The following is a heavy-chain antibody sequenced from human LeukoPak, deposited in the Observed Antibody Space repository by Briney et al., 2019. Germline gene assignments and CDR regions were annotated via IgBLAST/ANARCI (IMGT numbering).Heavy chain of an antibody. V-gene: IGHV3-30-3*01. CDR3: ARDLGGYSYGSAFDY. CDR1: GFTFSSYA. D-gene: IGHD5-18*01. J-gene: IGHJ4*02. Sequence: GGSLRLSCAASGFTFSSYAMHWVRQAPGKGLEWVAVISYDGSNKYYADSVKGRFTISRDNSKNTLYLQMNSLRAEDTAVYYCARDLGGYSYGSAFDYWGQGTLVTVSS. CDR2: ISYDGSNK.